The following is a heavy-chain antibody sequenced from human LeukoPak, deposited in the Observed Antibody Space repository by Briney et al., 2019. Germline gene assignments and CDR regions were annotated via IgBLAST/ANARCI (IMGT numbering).Heavy chain of an antibody. D-gene: IGHD6-13*01. CDR2: INPNSGGT. J-gene: IGHJ6*03. CDR3: ARRAGTNYYYYMDV. Sequence: ASVKVSCKASGYTFTGYYMHWVRQAPGQGLEWMGWINPNSGGTNYAQKFQGRVTMTRDTSISTAYMELSRLRSDDTAVYYCARRAGTNYYYYMDVWGKGTTVTISS. V-gene: IGHV1-2*02. CDR1: GYTFTGYY.